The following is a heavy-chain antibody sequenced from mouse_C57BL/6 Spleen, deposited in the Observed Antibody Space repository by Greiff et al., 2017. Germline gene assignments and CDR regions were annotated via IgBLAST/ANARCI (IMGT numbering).Heavy chain of an antibody. CDR3: ARGAGTRSDY. CDR1: GYTFTSYW. J-gene: IGHJ2*01. Sequence: VQLQQPGAELVRPGSPVKLSCKASGYTFTSYWMHWVKQRPIQGLEWIGNIDPSDSETHYNQKFKDKATLTVDKSSSTAYMQLSSLTSEDSAVYYCARGAGTRSDYWGQGTTLTVSS. D-gene: IGHD4-1*01. CDR2: IDPSDSET. V-gene: IGHV1-52*01.